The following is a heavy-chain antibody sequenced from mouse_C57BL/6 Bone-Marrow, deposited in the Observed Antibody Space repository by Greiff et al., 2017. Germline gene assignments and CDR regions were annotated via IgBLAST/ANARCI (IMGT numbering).Heavy chain of an antibody. CDR1: GYIFTEYT. CDR2: FYPGSGSI. Sequence: QVQLQQSGAELVKPGASVKLSCKASGYIFTEYTIHWVKQRSGQGLEWIGWFYPGSGSIKYNERFKDKATLTADKSYNTVYMELSILTSEDSAVYFCARHERYYDYEGYFDYWGQGTTLTVSS. J-gene: IGHJ2*01. D-gene: IGHD2-4*01. CDR3: ARHERYYDYEGYFDY. V-gene: IGHV1-62-2*01.